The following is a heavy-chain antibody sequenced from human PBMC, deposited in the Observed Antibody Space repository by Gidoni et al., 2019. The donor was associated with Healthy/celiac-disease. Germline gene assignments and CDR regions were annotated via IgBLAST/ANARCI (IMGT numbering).Heavy chain of an antibody. J-gene: IGHJ4*02. CDR1: GGSFSGYY. D-gene: IGHD1-26*01. CDR3: ARGSGTWELLPLDY. Sequence: QVQLQQWGAGLLKPSETLSLTCAVYGGSFSGYYWSWIRQPPGQGLEWIGEINHSGSTNYNPSLKSRVTISVDTSRKQLSLKLTSVTAADTAVYYCARGSGTWELLPLDYWGQGTLVTVSS. CDR2: INHSGST. V-gene: IGHV4-34*01.